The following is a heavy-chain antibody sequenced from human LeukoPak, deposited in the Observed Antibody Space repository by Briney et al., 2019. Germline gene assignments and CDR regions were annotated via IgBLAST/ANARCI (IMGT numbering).Heavy chain of an antibody. Sequence: ASVPVTCKSSGCTLTGYCMHWVRQAPGQGLEWMGWINPNSGGTNYAQKFQGRVTMTRDTSISTAYVELSRVGSDETAVYYCARDGASGYLADYWGQGTLVTVSS. D-gene: IGHD3-3*01. CDR2: INPNSGGT. J-gene: IGHJ4*02. CDR3: ARDGASGYLADY. CDR1: GCTLTGYC. V-gene: IGHV1-2*02.